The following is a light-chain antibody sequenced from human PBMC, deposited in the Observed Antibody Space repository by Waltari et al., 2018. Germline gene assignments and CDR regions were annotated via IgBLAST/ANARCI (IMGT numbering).Light chain of an antibody. V-gene: IGKV1-5*03. CDR1: QSISSW. J-gene: IGKJ4*01. Sequence: DIQMTQSPSTLSASVGARVTITGRASQSISSWLAWYQQKPGKAPKLLIYKASSLESGVPSRFSGSGSETEFTLTISSLQPDDFATYYCQQYKSYPLTFGGGTKVEIK. CDR2: KAS. CDR3: QQYKSYPLT.